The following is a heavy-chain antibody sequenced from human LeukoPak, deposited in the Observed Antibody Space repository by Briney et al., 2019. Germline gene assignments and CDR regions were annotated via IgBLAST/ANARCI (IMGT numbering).Heavy chain of an antibody. D-gene: IGHD3-3*01. V-gene: IGHV3-21*01. CDR3: ARDLRPNYDFWSGYYTGFDY. J-gene: IGHJ4*02. CDR1: GFTFSSYS. Sequence: PGGSLRLSCAASGFTFSSYSMNWVRQAPGKGLEWVSSISSSSSYIYYADSVKGRFTISRDNAKNSLYLQMNSLRAEDTAVYYCARDLRPNYDFWSGYYTGFDYWGQGTLVTVSS. CDR2: ISSSSSYI.